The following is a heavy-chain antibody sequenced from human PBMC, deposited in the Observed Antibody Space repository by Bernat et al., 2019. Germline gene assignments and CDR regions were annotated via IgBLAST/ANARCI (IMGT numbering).Heavy chain of an antibody. CDR2: ISHDGTKK. V-gene: IGHV3-30*10. CDR1: GFTFSSYA. J-gene: IGHJ4*02. Sequence: QVQVVESGGGVVQPGRSLRLSCAASGFTFSSYAMHWVRQAPGKGLEWVGVISHDGTKKYYTDSVKGRFTHSRDNSNNTVYLQMNTLRAEDTAVYYGARDPGRGFTNNWFPLFFDYWGQGALVTVSS. D-gene: IGHD1-1*01. CDR3: ARDPGRGFTNNWFPLFFDY.